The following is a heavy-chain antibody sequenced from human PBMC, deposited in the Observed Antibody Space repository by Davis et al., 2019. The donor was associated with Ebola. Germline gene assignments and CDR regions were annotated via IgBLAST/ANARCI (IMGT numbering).Heavy chain of an antibody. CDR3: AREGFEGGVPIA. CDR1: GGSINNCV. V-gene: IGHV1-69*13. CDR2: IIPIFGMV. J-gene: IGHJ4*02. D-gene: IGHD3-10*01. Sequence: AASVKVSCKASGGSINNCVITWVRQAPGQGLEWVGGIIPIFGMVKYAQRFQGRVTIIADGSTNTAYMELNTLTSEDTAMYYCAREGFEGGVPIAWGQGTLITVSS.